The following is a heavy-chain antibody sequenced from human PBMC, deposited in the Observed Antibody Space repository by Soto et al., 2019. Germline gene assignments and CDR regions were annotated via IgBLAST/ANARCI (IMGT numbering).Heavy chain of an antibody. CDR2: IYYSGST. CDR3: AREARYYYGSGSYPNYYYGMDV. D-gene: IGHD3-10*01. J-gene: IGHJ6*02. Sequence: QVQLQESGPGLVKPSQTLSLTCTVSGGSISSGGYYWSWIRQHPGKGLEWIGYIYYSGSTYYNPSLKSRVTISVDTSKNQFSLKLSSVTAADTAVYYCAREARYYYGSGSYPNYYYGMDVWGQGTTVTVSS. CDR1: GGSISSGGYY. V-gene: IGHV4-31*03.